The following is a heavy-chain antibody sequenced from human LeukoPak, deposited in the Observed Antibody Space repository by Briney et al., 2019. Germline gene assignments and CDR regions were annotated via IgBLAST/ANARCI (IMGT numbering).Heavy chain of an antibody. CDR1: GGSISSYY. J-gene: IGHJ5*02. D-gene: IGHD3-22*01. Sequence: SETLSLTCTVSGGSISSYYWSWIRQSPGKGLEWIGYIYYGGTTNYNPSLKSRVTISVDTSNAQFSLRLTSVTAADTAVYYCARYDRSGYLASWGQGTLVTVSS. CDR3: ARYDRSGYLAS. CDR2: IYYGGTT. V-gene: IGHV4-59*08.